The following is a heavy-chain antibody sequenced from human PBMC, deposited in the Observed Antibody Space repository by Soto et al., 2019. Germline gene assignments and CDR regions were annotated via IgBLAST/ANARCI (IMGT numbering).Heavy chain of an antibody. D-gene: IGHD3-22*01. Sequence: WGSLRLSCAASGFTFSSYGMHWVRQAPGKGLEWVAVIWYDGSNKYYADSVKGRFTISRDNSKNTLYLQMNSLRAEDTAVYYCAILSTYYYDSSGYYGDYWGQGTLVTVSS. V-gene: IGHV3-33*01. CDR3: AILSTYYYDSSGYYGDY. J-gene: IGHJ4*02. CDR1: GFTFSSYG. CDR2: IWYDGSNK.